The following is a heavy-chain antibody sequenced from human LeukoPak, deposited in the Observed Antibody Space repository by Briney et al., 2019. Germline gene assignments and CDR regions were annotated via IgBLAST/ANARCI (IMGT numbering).Heavy chain of an antibody. CDR2: IYYSGST. CDR3: ARHASSGWYGTVAYDY. V-gene: IGHV4-59*08. CDR1: GGSISSYY. J-gene: IGHJ4*02. D-gene: IGHD6-19*01. Sequence: PSETLSLTCAVYGGSISSYYWSWIRQPPGKGLEWIGYIYYSGSTNYSPSLKSRVTISVDTSKNQFSLKLSSVTAADTAVYYCARHASSGWYGTVAYDYCGQGTLVTVSS.